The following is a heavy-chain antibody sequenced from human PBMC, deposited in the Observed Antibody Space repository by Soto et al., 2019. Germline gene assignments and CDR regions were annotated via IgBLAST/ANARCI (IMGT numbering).Heavy chain of an antibody. CDR1: GFTFSSYA. Sequence: EVQVFESGGGLVQPGGSLRLSCAASGFTFSSYAMSWVRQAPGQGLEWVSAISGSGSNPYYAYSVKGRFTISRDNSKNTLYLQTNSLRAEDTALYYCAKTAAMTIRDGFDHWGQGTLVTVSS. V-gene: IGHV3-23*01. J-gene: IGHJ4*02. D-gene: IGHD2-2*01. CDR2: ISGSGSNP. CDR3: AKTAAMTIRDGFDH.